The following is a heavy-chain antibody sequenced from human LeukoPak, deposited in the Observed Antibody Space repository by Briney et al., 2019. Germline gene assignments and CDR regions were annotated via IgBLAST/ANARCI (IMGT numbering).Heavy chain of an antibody. CDR1: EFTFSSYT. CDR3: ASNGYSSNWYDY. CDR2: ISYDGSNK. Sequence: GGSLRLSCAASEFTFSSYTMHWVRQAPGKGLEWVALISYDGSNKYYADSVKGRFAISRGNSKNTVYLQMNSLRAEDTAVYYCASNGYSSNWYDYWGQGTLVTVSS. J-gene: IGHJ5*01. D-gene: IGHD6-13*01. V-gene: IGHV3-30*09.